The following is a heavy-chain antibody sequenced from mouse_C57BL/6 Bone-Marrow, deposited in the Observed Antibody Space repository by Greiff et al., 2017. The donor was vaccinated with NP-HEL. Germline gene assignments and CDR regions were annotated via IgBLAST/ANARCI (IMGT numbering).Heavy chain of an antibody. CDR3: TESPYYYGSSFRAMDY. J-gene: IGHJ4*01. V-gene: IGHV6-3*01. CDR1: GFTFSNYW. CDR2: IRLKSDNYAT. Sequence: EVKLVEPGGGLVQPGGSMKLSCVASGFTFSNYWMNWVRQSPEKGLEWVAQIRLKSDNYATHYAESVKGRFTISRDDSKSSVYLQMNNLRAEDTGIYYCTESPYYYGSSFRAMDYWGQGTSVTVSS. D-gene: IGHD1-1*01.